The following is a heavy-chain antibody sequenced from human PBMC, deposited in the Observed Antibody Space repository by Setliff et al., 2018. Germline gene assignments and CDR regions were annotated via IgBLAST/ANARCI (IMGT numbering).Heavy chain of an antibody. CDR2: ISSSSSYI. Sequence: GGSLRLSCAASGFSFSDYYMMWIRQAPGKGPEWVSSISSSSSYIYYADSVKGRFTISRDNAKNSLYLQMNSLRAEDTAVYYCARSPSRPYSSSWYVNWGQGTLVTVSS. CDR3: ARSPSRPYSSSWYVN. CDR1: GFSFSDYY. D-gene: IGHD6-13*01. V-gene: IGHV3-11*06. J-gene: IGHJ4*02.